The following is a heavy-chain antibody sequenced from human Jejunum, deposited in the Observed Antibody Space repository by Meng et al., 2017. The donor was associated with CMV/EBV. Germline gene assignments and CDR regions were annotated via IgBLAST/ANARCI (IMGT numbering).Heavy chain of an antibody. CDR1: GFTFGSYE. J-gene: IGHJ4*02. Sequence: SGFTFGSYEMNWVRQAPGKGLEWVSYISPSSDSISYADSVKGRFTISRDNAKNSLYLQMDSLRADDTAVYFCAKSTLSTWSTFDAWGQGTLVTVSS. CDR2: ISPSSDSI. CDR3: AKSTLSTWSTFDA. V-gene: IGHV3-48*03. D-gene: IGHD6-13*01.